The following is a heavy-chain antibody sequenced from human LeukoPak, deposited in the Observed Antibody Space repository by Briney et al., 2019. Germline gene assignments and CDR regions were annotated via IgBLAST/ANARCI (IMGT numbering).Heavy chain of an antibody. CDR2: ISYDGSNK. V-gene: IGHV3-30*18. CDR3: AKDRSNTDY. Sequence: GGSLRLSCAASGFTFSSYGMHWFRKAPGKGLEWVAVISYDGSNKYYADSVKGRFTISRDNSKNTLYLQMNSLRAEDTAVYYCAKDRSNTDYWGQGTLVTVSS. CDR1: GFTFSSYG. J-gene: IGHJ4*02. D-gene: IGHD2/OR15-2a*01.